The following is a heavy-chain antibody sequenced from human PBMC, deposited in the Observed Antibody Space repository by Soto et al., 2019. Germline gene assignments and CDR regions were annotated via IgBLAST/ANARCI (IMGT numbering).Heavy chain of an antibody. CDR1: SGSCSDYH. CDR3: ARGGGRLDY. Sequence: SETLSLTCPDFSGSCSDYHLTWIPPPSRKGIEWISENTNRGSTNYKQSLNSRVTISVDKSKNQFSLKLGPVTAADTAVYYCARGGGRLDYWGQGTQVTVSS. J-gene: IGHJ4*02. V-gene: IGHV4-34*01. CDR2: NTNRGST. D-gene: IGHD1-26*01.